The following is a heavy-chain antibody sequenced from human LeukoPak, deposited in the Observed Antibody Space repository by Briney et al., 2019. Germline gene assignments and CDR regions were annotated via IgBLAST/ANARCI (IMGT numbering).Heavy chain of an antibody. D-gene: IGHD3-3*01. J-gene: IGHJ5*02. V-gene: IGHV3-30-3*01. CDR1: GFTFSSYA. CDR3: ARGTIFGVVA. CDR2: ISYDGSNK. Sequence: GGSLRLSCAASGFTFSSYAMHWVRQAPGKGLEWVAVISYDGSNKYYADSVKGRFTISRDNSKNTLYLQMNSLRAEDTAVYYCARGTIFGVVAWGQGTLVTVSS.